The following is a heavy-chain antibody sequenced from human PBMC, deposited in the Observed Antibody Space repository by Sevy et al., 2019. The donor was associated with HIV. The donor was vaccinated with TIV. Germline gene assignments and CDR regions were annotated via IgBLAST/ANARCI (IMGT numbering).Heavy chain of an antibody. J-gene: IGHJ4*02. CDR2: IMQDGSEK. Sequence: GGSLRLSCAASRFTFSSYWMSWVRQAPGKGLEWVANIMQDGSEKYYLDSVKGRFTISRDNAKNSLYLQMYSLRAEDTAVYYCARDQGGMYGDYEGYYFDYWGQGTLVTVSS. D-gene: IGHD4-17*01. CDR3: ARDQGGMYGDYEGYYFDY. V-gene: IGHV3-7*01. CDR1: RFTFSSYW.